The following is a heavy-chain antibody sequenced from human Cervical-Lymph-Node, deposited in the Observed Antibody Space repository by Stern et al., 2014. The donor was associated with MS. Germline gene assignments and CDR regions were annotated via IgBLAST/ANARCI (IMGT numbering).Heavy chain of an antibody. CDR1: GDSIRSSHW. CDR2: IHHGGST. J-gene: IGHJ6*02. V-gene: IGHV4-4*02. D-gene: IGHD3-3*01. Sequence: QVQLQESGPGLVNPSGTLSLTCAVSGDSIRSSHWWTWVRQPPGKGLEWIGEIHHGGSTNDNPSLKSRVTMSVDKSKNQFYLRLSSVTAADTAVYYCARGRYHDFDVYYGMDVWGQGTTVTVSS. CDR3: ARGRYHDFDVYYGMDV.